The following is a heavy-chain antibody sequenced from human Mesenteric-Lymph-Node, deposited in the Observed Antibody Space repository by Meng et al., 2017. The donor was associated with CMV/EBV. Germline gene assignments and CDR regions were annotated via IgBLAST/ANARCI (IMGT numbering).Heavy chain of an antibody. D-gene: IGHD6-13*01. CDR3: TTGGNGYTY. J-gene: IGHJ4*02. CDR1: GVTFSDAW. CDR2: IRRETDGGTT. V-gene: IGHV3-15*01. Sequence: WTASGVTFSDAWMTWVRQAPGEGLEWVGRIRRETDGGTTDYTAPVQGRFTISRDDSRNTLYLQMNSLKTEDTAVYYCTTGGNGYTYWGPGTLVTVSS.